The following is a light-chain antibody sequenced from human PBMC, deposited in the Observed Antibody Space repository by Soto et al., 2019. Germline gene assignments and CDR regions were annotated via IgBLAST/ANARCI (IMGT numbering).Light chain of an antibody. CDR2: DVN. J-gene: IGLJ2*01. V-gene: IGLV2-14*01. Sequence: SALTQPASVSGSPGQSITLSCPGTSSDIGGYDYVSWYQRHPGKAPKLIIYDVNNRPSGVSNRFSGSKSGNTASLTISGLQAEDEADYYCTSYASGSSHVVFGGGTQLTVL. CDR1: SSDIGGYDY. CDR3: TSYASGSSHVV.